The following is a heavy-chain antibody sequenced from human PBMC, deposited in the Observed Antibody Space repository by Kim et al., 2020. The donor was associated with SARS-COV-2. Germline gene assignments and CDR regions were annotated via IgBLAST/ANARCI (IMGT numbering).Heavy chain of an antibody. CDR3: AKSSSSYWCYLDH. CDR1: GFSFSRYG. CDR2: ISSDGNTK. D-gene: IGHD2-8*02. Sequence: GGSLRLSCAASGFSFSRYGMYWVRQAPGKGLDCIGVISSDGNTKVYGESGKGRFSISRDNSRKTLFLQMNSLALEDTAVYYCAKSSSSYWCYLDHWGQGT. V-gene: IGHV3-30*18. J-gene: IGHJ5*02.